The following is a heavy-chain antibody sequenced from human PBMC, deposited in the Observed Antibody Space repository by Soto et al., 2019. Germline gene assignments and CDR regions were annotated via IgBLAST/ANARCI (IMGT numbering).Heavy chain of an antibody. CDR1: GFIFSTYN. Sequence: PGGSLRLSCAASGFIFSTYNMNWVRQAPGKGLEWVSDISGSGSTSYYADSVKGRFTISRDNDKNSLYLQMNSLRDEDTVVYYCTTGIVVVIPSGMDVWGQGSTVAV. CDR2: ISGSGSTS. J-gene: IGHJ6*02. V-gene: IGHV3-48*02. CDR3: TTGIVVVIPSGMDV. D-gene: IGHD2-15*01.